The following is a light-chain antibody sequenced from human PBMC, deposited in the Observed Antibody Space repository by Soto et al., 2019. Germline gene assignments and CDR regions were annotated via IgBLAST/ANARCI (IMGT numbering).Light chain of an antibody. Sequence: SGAPVAGLPISRPGNSSDIGAGYDVPWYQPLPGTAPKLLSYGNSNRPSGVPDRFSGSKSGTSASLAITGLQAEDGAYYLCQSYGSSYLVFGGGTQLTVL. CDR3: QSYGSSYLV. V-gene: IGLV1-40*01. CDR1: SSDIGAGYD. J-gene: IGLJ2*01. CDR2: GNS.